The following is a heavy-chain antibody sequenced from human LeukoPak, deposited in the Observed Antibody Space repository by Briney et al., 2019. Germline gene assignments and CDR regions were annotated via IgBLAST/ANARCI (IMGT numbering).Heavy chain of an antibody. V-gene: IGHV4-34*01. CDR1: GGSISSYY. Sequence: SETLSLTCTVSGGSISSYYWSWIRQPPGKGLEWIGEINHSGSTNYNPSLKSRVTISVDTSKNQFSLKLSSVTAADTAVYYCASLLTRSDDYGDPRGDYWGQGTLVTVSS. J-gene: IGHJ4*02. CDR2: INHSGST. D-gene: IGHD4-17*01. CDR3: ASLLTRSDDYGDPRGDY.